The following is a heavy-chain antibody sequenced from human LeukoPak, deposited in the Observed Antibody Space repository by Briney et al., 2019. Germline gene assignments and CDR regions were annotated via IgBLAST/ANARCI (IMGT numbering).Heavy chain of an antibody. CDR2: IYPGRNN. CDR3: AAYNWNDRSFDY. D-gene: IGHD1-1*01. J-gene: IGHJ4*02. V-gene: IGHV4-4*02. CDR1: GGSISSSNW. Sequence: PSETLSLTCAVSGGSISSSNWWSWVRQSPGKGLEWIGEIYPGRNNNYNPSLKSRVTISVDKSKNQFSLNLSSVTAADTAVYYCAAYNWNDRSFDYWGQGTLVTVSS.